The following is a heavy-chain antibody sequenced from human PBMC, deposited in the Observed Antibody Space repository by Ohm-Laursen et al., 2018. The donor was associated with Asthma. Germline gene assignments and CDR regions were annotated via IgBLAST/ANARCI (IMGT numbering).Heavy chain of an antibody. CDR2: ITSYSSTT. D-gene: IGHD1-1*01. CDR1: GFTFSSYS. Sequence: SLRLSCAASGFTFSSYSMNWVRQAPGKGLEWVSYITSYSSTTYYADSVKGRFTISRDNAKNSLYLQMNSLRAQGRAVYYCAVRTTSAGFDVWGQGTTVTVSS. J-gene: IGHJ6*02. CDR3: AVRTTSAGFDV. V-gene: IGHV3-48*01.